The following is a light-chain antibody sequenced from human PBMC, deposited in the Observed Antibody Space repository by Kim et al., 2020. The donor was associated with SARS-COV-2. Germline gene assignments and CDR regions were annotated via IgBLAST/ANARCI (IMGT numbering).Light chain of an antibody. CDR2: QDS. CDR1: ELGDKY. V-gene: IGLV3-1*01. J-gene: IGLJ2*01. Sequence: VSPGQTASITCSGDELGDKYACWYQQKPGQSPVLVIYQDSKRPSGIPERFSGSNSGNTATLTISGTQAMDEADYYCQAWDSSTVVFGGGTQLTVL. CDR3: QAWDSSTVV.